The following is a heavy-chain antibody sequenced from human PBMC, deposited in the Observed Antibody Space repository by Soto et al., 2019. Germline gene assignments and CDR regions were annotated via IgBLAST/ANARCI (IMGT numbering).Heavy chain of an antibody. D-gene: IGHD6-13*01. CDR2: MNPSSGVT. V-gene: IGHV1-2*02. J-gene: IGHJ1*01. Sequence: QGQLIQSGAEVKKPGASVKVSCKAAGYSLTDYYVQWVRQAPGQGLEWVGWMNPSSGVTKYAEKFQGRVTMTRDTSVNTAYLDLTRLTSDDTALYYCAKEGDSGSWRTWGQGIPVTVSS. CDR1: GYSLTDYY. CDR3: AKEGDSGSWRT.